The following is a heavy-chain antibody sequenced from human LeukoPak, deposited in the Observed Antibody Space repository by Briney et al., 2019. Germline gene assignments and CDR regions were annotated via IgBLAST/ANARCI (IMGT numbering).Heavy chain of an antibody. J-gene: IGHJ4*02. Sequence: TGGSLRLSCAASGFTFSSYSMIWVRQAPGKGLEWVSSISSSNTYIYYADSVKGRFTISRDNAKNSLFLQMNDLRAEDTAVYYCAREHYGPDYWGQGTLVTVSS. CDR1: GFTFSSYS. CDR2: ISSSNTYI. CDR3: AREHYGPDY. D-gene: IGHD4-17*01. V-gene: IGHV3-21*06.